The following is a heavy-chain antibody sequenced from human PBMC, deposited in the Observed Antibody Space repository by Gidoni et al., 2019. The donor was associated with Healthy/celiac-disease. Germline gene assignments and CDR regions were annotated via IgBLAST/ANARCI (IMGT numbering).Heavy chain of an antibody. D-gene: IGHD6-13*01. J-gene: IGHJ3*02. V-gene: IGHV3-33*06. CDR3: AKRMGKYSSSWYLAFDI. Sequence: QVQLVESGGGVVQPGRSLRLSCAASGFTFSSYGMHWVRQAPGKGLEWVAVIWYDGSNKYYADSVKGRFTISRDNSKNTLYLQMNSLRAEDTAVYYCAKRMGKYSSSWYLAFDIRGQGTMVTVSS. CDR2: IWYDGSNK. CDR1: GFTFSSYG.